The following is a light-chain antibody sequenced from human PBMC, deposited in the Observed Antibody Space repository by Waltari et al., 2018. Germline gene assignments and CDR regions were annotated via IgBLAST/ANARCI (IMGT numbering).Light chain of an antibody. CDR3: YSSDSTGLRV. Sequence: SYELTQPPSVSVSPGQTARITCSGHELPRKYAYWFQQQSGQAPRLVIYEDTKRPSGIPESFSGFSSGTVATLTITGAQVDDEADYYCYSSDSTGLRVFGGGTTVVVL. J-gene: IGLJ1*01. CDR1: ELPRKY. CDR2: EDT. V-gene: IGLV3-10*01.